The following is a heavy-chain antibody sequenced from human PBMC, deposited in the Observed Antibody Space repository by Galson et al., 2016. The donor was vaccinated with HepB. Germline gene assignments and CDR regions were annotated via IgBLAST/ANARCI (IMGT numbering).Heavy chain of an antibody. CDR1: GFTLTTYG. V-gene: IGHV3-48*01. J-gene: IGHJ4*02. Sequence: SLRLSCAASGFTLTTYGMNWVRQAPGTGLEWVSYISDSGSAMLYADAVKGRFPLFRDTAKDSLYLQMNSLRAEDTALYYCAKGPYSHSSSWYRGYYFDYWGQGTLVTVSS. CDR2: ISDSGSAM. CDR3: AKGPYSHSSSWYRGYYFDY. D-gene: IGHD6-13*01.